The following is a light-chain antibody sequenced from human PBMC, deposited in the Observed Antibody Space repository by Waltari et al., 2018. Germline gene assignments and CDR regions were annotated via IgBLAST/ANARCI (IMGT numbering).Light chain of an antibody. CDR1: QSVSTN. V-gene: IGKV3-15*01. CDR2: SAS. J-gene: IGKJ2*01. Sequence: EIVMTQSQVTLSVSPGERATLSCRASQSVSTNLAWYRQRPGQAPRLLMYSASTRASGLPARFSGSGSGTEFTLTISSLHSEDFAVYYCQQYNDWPRTFGQGTKLEI. CDR3: QQYNDWPRT.